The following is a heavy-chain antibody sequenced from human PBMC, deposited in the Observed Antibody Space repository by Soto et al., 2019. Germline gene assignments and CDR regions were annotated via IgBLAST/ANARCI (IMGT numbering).Heavy chain of an antibody. CDR1: GGSISSYY. CDR2: IYYSGST. CDR3: ARGDPLDYGSGSYYVY. J-gene: IGHJ4*02. D-gene: IGHD3-10*01. V-gene: IGHV4-59*01. Sequence: SETLSLTCTVSGGSISSYYWSWIRQPPGKGLEWIGYIYYSGSTNYNPSLKSRVTISVDTSKNQFSLKLSSVTAADTAVYYCARGDPLDYGSGSYYVYWGQGTLVTVSS.